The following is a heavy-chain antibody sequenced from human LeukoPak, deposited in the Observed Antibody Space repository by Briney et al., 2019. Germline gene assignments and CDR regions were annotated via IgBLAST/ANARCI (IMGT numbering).Heavy chain of an antibody. J-gene: IGHJ3*02. CDR1: GFTFNSYS. CDR3: TTSDYGDSDAFDI. Sequence: GGSLRLSCAASGFTFNSYSMNWVRQAPGKGLEWVGRIKSKTDGGTTDYAAPVKGRFTISRDDSKNSLYLQMNSLKTEDTAVYYCTTSDYGDSDAFDIWGQGTMVTVSS. V-gene: IGHV3-15*01. CDR2: IKSKTDGGTT. D-gene: IGHD4-17*01.